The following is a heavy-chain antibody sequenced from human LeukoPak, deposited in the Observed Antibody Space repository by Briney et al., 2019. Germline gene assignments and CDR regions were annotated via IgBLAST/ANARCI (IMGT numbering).Heavy chain of an antibody. Sequence: ASVKVSCKASGYTFTSYAMNWVRQAPGQGLEWMGWINTNIGKPAYAQGFTGRFVFSLDTSVSTAYLQISSLKAEDTAVYYCARGVAPLGYCSSASCYPDYWGQGTLVTVSS. V-gene: IGHV7-4-1*02. CDR1: GYTFTSYA. J-gene: IGHJ4*02. CDR3: ARGVAPLGYCSSASCYPDY. D-gene: IGHD2-2*01. CDR2: INTNIGKP.